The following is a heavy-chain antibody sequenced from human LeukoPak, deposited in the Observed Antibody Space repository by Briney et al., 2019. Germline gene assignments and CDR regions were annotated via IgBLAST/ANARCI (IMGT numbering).Heavy chain of an antibody. D-gene: IGHD3-22*01. J-gene: IGHJ4*02. Sequence: GGSLRVSCAASGFTFSSYAMSWVRQAPGKGLEWVSAISGSGGSTYYADSVKGRFTISRDNSKNTLYLQMNSLRAEDTAVYYCAKGSSGSTFGYWGQGTLVTVSS. V-gene: IGHV3-23*01. CDR1: GFTFSSYA. CDR2: ISGSGGST. CDR3: AKGSSGSTFGY.